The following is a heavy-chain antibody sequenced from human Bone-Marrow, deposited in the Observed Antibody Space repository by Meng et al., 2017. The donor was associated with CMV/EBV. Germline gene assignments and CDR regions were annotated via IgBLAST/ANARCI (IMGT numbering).Heavy chain of an antibody. V-gene: IGHV3-23*01. CDR3: ARGNTVAGFDY. D-gene: IGHD6-19*01. Sequence: GGSLRLSCAASGFTFSSYSMNWVRQAPGKGLEWVSAISGSGGSTYYADSVKGRFTISRDNSKNTLYLQMNSLRAEDTAVYYCARGNTVAGFDYWGQGTLVTVSS. J-gene: IGHJ4*02. CDR1: GFTFSSYS. CDR2: ISGSGGST.